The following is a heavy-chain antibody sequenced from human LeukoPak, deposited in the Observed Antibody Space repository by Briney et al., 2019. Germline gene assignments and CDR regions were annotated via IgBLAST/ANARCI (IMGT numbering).Heavy chain of an antibody. CDR3: ARGAYFDSGGYHDY. CDR2: ISTSSSTI. Sequence: GGSLRLSCAASGFTFSSYAMNWVRQAPGKGLGWVSYISTSSSTISYAHSVKGRFTISRDNAKNSLFLQMNSLRAEDTAVYYCARGAYFDSGGYHDYWGQGTLVTVSS. J-gene: IGHJ4*02. CDR1: GFTFSSYA. V-gene: IGHV3-48*01. D-gene: IGHD3-22*01.